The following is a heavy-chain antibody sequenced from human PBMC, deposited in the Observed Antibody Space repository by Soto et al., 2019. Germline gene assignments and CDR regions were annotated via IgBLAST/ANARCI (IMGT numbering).Heavy chain of an antibody. D-gene: IGHD3-10*01. V-gene: IGHV4-39*07. J-gene: IGHJ5*02. CDR2: IYYDGTT. Sequence: SETLSLTCTVSSGSISSTSYYWAWIRQPPGKGLEWIGAIYYDGTTYYTESLKSRVSISVDTSKNQFSLKLSSVTAADTAVYYCARVRGYGSGSYLGNWFDPWGQGTLVTVSS. CDR1: SGSISSTSYY. CDR3: ARVRGYGSGSYLGNWFDP.